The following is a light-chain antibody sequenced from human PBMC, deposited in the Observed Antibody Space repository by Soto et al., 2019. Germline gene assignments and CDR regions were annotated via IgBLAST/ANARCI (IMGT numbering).Light chain of an antibody. V-gene: IGLV3-9*01. J-gene: IGLJ2*01. CDR3: QVWDSSLVV. CDR1: NIGSKD. CDR2: RDT. Sequence: SYELTQPLSVSVALGQTARVTCGGNNIGSKDGHWYQQKPGQAPVVVIYRDTNRPSGIPEGFSGSSSGNTATLTISRAQAGDEADYYCQVWDSSLVVFGGGTKLTVL.